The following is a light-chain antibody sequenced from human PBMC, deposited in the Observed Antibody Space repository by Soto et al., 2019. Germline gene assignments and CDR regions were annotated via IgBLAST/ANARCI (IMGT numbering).Light chain of an antibody. Sequence: DIQMTQSPSTLSASVGDRVTITCRASLSISSWLAWYQQKPGKAPKLLIYKASSLESGVPSRFSGSGSGTEFTLTISSLQPDDFATYYCQQYNSLWTFGQGTKVEIK. CDR2: KAS. V-gene: IGKV1-5*03. J-gene: IGKJ1*01. CDR1: LSISSW. CDR3: QQYNSLWT.